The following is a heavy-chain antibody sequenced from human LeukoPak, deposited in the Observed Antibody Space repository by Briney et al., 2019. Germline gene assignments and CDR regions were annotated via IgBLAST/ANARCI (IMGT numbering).Heavy chain of an antibody. J-gene: IGHJ4*02. V-gene: IGHV3-23*01. CDR2: ISGSGGST. CDR1: GFTFSSYA. CDR3: AKVIRDGGWSSGTLYYFDY. D-gene: IGHD6-19*01. Sequence: QSGGSLRLSCAASGFTFSSYAMSWVRQAPGEGLEWVSAISGSGGSTYYADSVKGRFTISRDNSKNTLYLQMNSLRAEDTAVYYCAKVIRDGGWSSGTLYYFDYWGQGTLVTVSS.